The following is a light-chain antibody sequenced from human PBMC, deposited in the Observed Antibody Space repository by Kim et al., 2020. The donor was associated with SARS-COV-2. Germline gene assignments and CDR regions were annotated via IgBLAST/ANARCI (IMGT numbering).Light chain of an antibody. CDR1: AWPKKH. Sequence: SPGQTARITWSGDAWPKKHASWYQQKSGQAPVLVIYEDSKRPSGIPERFSASSSGAMATLTINGAQGEDEADFYCYSTDSSGDHVVFGGGTKLTVL. CDR2: EDS. J-gene: IGLJ2*01. V-gene: IGLV3-10*01. CDR3: YSTDSSGDHVV.